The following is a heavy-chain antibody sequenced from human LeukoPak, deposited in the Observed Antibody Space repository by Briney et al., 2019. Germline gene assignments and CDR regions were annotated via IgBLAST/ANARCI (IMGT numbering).Heavy chain of an antibody. Sequence: ASVKVSCKASGYTFTSYDTNWVRQAPGQGLEWMGWMNPNSGNTGYAQKFQGRVNMTRNTSISTAYMELSSLRSEDTAVYYCARGLLSYDFWSGYYSGARKYYYGMDVWGQGTTVTVSS. CDR2: MNPNSGNT. CDR1: GYTFTSYD. D-gene: IGHD3-3*01. CDR3: ARGLLSYDFWSGYYSGARKYYYGMDV. J-gene: IGHJ6*02. V-gene: IGHV1-8*01.